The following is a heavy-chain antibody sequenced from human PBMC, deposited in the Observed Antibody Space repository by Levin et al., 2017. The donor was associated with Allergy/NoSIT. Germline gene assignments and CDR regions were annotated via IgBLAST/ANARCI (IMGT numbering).Heavy chain of an antibody. CDR3: ARGFVVVTAEVSYYFDY. CDR2: MNPNSGNT. J-gene: IGHJ4*02. V-gene: IGHV1-8*01. CDR1: GYTFTSYD. Sequence: ASVKVSCKASGYTFTSYDINWVRQATGQGLEWMGWMNPNSGNTGYAQKFQGRVTMTRNTSISTAYMELSSLRSEDTAVYYCARGFVVVTAEVSYYFDYWGQGTLVTVSS. D-gene: IGHD2-21*02.